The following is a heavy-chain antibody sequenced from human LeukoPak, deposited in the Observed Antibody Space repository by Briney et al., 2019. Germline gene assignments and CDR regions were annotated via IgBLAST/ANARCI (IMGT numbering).Heavy chain of an antibody. CDR3: AKGYYDFWSGYSRSYYYMDV. V-gene: IGHV3-23*01. Sequence: GGSLRLSCAASGFTFSSYAMSWVRQAPGKGLEWISAISGSGRSTYYADSVKGRFTISRDNSKNTLYLQMNSLRAEDTAVYYCAKGYYDFWSGYSRSYYYMDVWGKGTTVTVSS. CDR2: ISGSGRST. J-gene: IGHJ6*03. CDR1: GFTFSSYA. D-gene: IGHD3-3*01.